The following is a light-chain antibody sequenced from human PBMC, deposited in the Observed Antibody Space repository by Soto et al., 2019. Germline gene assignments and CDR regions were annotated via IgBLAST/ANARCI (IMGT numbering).Light chain of an antibody. CDR3: QQYGSSPET. J-gene: IGKJ1*01. Sequence: EIVLTQSPGTLSLTRGGRATLSCRASQSVSGSYLAWYQQKPGQAPRLLIYGASSRATGIPDRFSGSGSGTDFTLTISRLEPEDFAVYYCQQYGSSPETFGQGTKLEIK. V-gene: IGKV3-20*01. CDR1: QSVSGSY. CDR2: GAS.